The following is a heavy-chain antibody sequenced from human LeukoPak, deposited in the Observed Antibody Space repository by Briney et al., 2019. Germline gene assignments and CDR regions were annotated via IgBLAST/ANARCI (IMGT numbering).Heavy chain of an antibody. D-gene: IGHD6-19*01. V-gene: IGHV3-30*04. CDR2: VSFDGNSK. CDR3: ARDRHQWMDSTWQYCFDY. J-gene: IGHJ4*02. Sequence: GGSLRLSCAASGFTFRSYAMNWVRQAPGKGLEWVAVVSFDGNSKYYADSVKGRFTISRDNSKLYLQMNNLRAEDTAVYHCARDRHQWMDSTWQYCFDYWGQGILVTVSS. CDR1: GFTFRSYA.